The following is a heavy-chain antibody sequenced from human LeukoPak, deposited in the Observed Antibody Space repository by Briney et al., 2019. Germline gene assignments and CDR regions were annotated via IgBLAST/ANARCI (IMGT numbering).Heavy chain of an antibody. CDR3: ARHALGYYCSSTCCYFDY. CDR2: IYYSGST. V-gene: IGHV4-39*01. D-gene: IGHD2-2*01. Sequence: SETLSLTCTVSGGSISSSSYYWGWIRQPPGKGLEWIGSIYYSGSTYYNPSLKSRVTISVDTSKNQFSLKLSSVTAADTAVYCCARHALGYYCSSTCCYFDYWGQGTLVTVSS. J-gene: IGHJ4*02. CDR1: GGSISSSSYY.